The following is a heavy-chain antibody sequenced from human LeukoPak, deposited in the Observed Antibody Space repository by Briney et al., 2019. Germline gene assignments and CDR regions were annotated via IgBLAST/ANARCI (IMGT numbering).Heavy chain of an antibody. V-gene: IGHV3-21*04. CDR3: ARGCYYERSGYCPFDY. J-gene: IGHJ4*02. D-gene: IGHD3-22*01. Sequence: TGGSLRLSCAASGFTFSSYSLNWVRRAPGKGLEWVSSISVSSRYIYYADSVKGRFTISRDNSKNTLYLQMNSLRADDTAVYYCARGCYYERSGYCPFDYWGPGTLVTVSP. CDR2: ISVSSRYI. CDR1: GFTFSSYS.